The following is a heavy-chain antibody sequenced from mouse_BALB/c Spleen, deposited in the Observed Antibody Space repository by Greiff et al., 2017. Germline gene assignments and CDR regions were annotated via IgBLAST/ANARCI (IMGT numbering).Heavy chain of an antibody. CDR2: ISYSGST. CDR3: ARKYGNSDY. Sequence: EVKLVESGPGLVKPSQSLSLTCTVTGYSITSDYAWNWIRQFPGNKLEWMGYISYSGSTSYNPSLKSRISITRDTSKNQFFLQLNSVTTEDTATYYCARKYGNSDYWGQGTTLTVSS. J-gene: IGHJ2*01. V-gene: IGHV3-2*02. D-gene: IGHD2-10*02. CDR1: GYSITSDYA.